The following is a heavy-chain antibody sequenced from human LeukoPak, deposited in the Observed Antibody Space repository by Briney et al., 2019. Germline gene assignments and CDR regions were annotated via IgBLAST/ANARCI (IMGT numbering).Heavy chain of an antibody. CDR2: IYYGGST. CDR1: GGSVSSGSYY. Sequence: SETLPLTCTVSGGSVSSGSYYWSWIRQPPGKGLEWIGYIYYGGSTNYNPSLKSRVTISVDTSKNQFSLKLSSVTAADTAVYYCATGQSGIYYIYWGQGTLVTVSS. J-gene: IGHJ4*02. CDR3: ATGQSGIYYIY. V-gene: IGHV4-61*01. D-gene: IGHD1-26*01.